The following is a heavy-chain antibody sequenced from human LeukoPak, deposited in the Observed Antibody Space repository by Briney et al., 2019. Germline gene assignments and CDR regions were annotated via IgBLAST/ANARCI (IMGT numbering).Heavy chain of an antibody. J-gene: IGHJ4*02. V-gene: IGHV4-4*07. CDR2: IYTSGST. D-gene: IGHD6-19*01. CDR3: AIGWLVRGGYYFDY. Sequence: SETLSLTCTVSGGSISSYYWSWLRQPAGKGLEWIGRIYTSGSTNYNPSLKSQVTMSVDTSKNQFSLKLSSVTAADTAVYYGAIGWLVRGGYYFDYWGQGTLVTVSS. CDR1: GGSISSYY.